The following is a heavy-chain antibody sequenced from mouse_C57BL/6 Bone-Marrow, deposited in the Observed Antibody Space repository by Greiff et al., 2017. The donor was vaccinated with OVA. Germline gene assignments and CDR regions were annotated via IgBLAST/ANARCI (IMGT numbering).Heavy chain of an antibody. Sequence: QVHVKQSGAELAKPGASVKLSCKASGYTFTSYWMHWVKQRPGQGLEWIGYINPSSGYTKYNQKFKDKATLTADKSSSTAYMQLSSLTYEDSAVYYCARLRREYAMDYWGQGTSVTVSS. CDR2: INPSSGYT. CDR1: GYTFTSYW. D-gene: IGHD2-12*01. CDR3: ARLRREYAMDY. J-gene: IGHJ4*01. V-gene: IGHV1-7*01.